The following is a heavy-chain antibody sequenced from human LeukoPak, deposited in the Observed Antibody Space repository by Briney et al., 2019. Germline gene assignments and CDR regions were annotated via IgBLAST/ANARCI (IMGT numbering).Heavy chain of an antibody. CDR3: ARVHRGYYDSSGYGPFFYYFGLDV. D-gene: IGHD3-22*01. J-gene: IGHJ6*02. CDR2: VNHSGST. Sequence: PSETLSLTCAVYGGSFSDYYWGWIRQSSGKGLEWIGEVNHSGSTNYNPSLKSRVTISVDTSKNQFSLKLTSVTAADTAMYYCARVHRGYYDSSGYGPFFYYFGLDVWGQGTTVTVSS. CDR1: GGSFSDYY. V-gene: IGHV4-34*01.